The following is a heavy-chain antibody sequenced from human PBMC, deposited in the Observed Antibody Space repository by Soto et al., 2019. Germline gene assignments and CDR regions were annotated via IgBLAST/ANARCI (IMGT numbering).Heavy chain of an antibody. Sequence: QVQLQESGTGLVKPSGTLSLTCAVSGGSISSSKWWSWVRQPPGKGLEWIGEIYHSGSTNYNPSLKSRVTISVDKSKNHFSLKLTSVTAADTAVYYCATSTVVTRRDFDYWGQGTLVTVSS. CDR3: ATSTVVTRRDFDY. J-gene: IGHJ4*02. CDR2: IYHSGST. CDR1: GGSISSSKW. D-gene: IGHD2-21*02. V-gene: IGHV4-4*02.